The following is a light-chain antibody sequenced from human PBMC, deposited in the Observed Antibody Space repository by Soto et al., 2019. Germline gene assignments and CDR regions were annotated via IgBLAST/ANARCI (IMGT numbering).Light chain of an antibody. V-gene: IGLV1-44*01. CDR3: SAWDDSLNGVV. CDR2: TNN. Sequence: QSVLTQPPSASGTPRQRVTISCSGSISNIGTNPVNWYQQLPGTAPKLLIYTNNQRPSGVPDRFSGSKSGTSASLAISGLQSEDETDYYCSAWDDSLNGVVFGGGTKLTVL. CDR1: ISNIGTNP. J-gene: IGLJ2*01.